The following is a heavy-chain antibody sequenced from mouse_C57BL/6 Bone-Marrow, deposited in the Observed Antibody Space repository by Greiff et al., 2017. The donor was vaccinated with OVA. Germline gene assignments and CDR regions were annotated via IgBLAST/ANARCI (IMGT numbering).Heavy chain of an antibody. J-gene: IGHJ4*01. V-gene: IGHV1-80*01. Sequence: VQLQQSGAELVKPGASVKISCKASGYAFSGYWMNWVKQRPGKGLEWIGQIYPGDGDTNYNGKFKGKATLTADKSSSTAYMKLSSLTSEDPAVYFCGVDPNSYGSSVYAMDYWGQGTSVTVSS. CDR1: GYAFSGYW. D-gene: IGHD1-1*01. CDR3: GVDPNSYGSSVYAMDY. CDR2: IYPGDGDT.